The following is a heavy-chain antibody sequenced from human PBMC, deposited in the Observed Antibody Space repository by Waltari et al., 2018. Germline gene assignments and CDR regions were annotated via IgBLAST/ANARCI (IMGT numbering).Heavy chain of an antibody. CDR1: GGTFSSYA. CDR3: ATPKNIVVVVPFDY. V-gene: IGHV1-69*05. D-gene: IGHD2-15*01. CDR2: IIPSFGTA. Sequence: QVQLVQSGAEVKKPGSSVKVSCKASGGTFSSYAISWVRQAPGQGLEWMGGIIPSFGTANYAEKFQGRVTITTDESTSTAYMELSSLRSEDTAVYYCATPKNIVVVVPFDYWGQGTLVTVSS. J-gene: IGHJ4*02.